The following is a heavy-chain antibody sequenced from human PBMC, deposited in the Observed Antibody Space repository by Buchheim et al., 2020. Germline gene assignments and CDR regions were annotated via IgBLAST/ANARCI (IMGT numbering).Heavy chain of an antibody. Sequence: QVQLQQWGAGLLKPSETLSLTCAVYGGSFSGYYWSWIRQPPGKGLEWIGEINHSGSTNYTPSLKSRVTISVDTSKNKFSLKLSSVTAADTAVYYCAGNNWNFSPYYYYGMDVWGQGTT. CDR1: GGSFSGYY. V-gene: IGHV4-34*01. CDR2: INHSGST. J-gene: IGHJ6*02. D-gene: IGHD1-7*01. CDR3: AGNNWNFSPYYYYGMDV.